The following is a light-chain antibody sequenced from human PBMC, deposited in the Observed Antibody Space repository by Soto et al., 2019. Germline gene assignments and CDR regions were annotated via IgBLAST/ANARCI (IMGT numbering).Light chain of an antibody. CDR1: QSVSSN. CDR3: QQYNNWGT. V-gene: IGKV3-15*01. CDR2: GAS. J-gene: IGKJ1*01. Sequence: EIVMTQSPATLSVSPGERATLSCRASQSVSSNLAWYQQKPGQAPRLLIYGASTRATGIPARFSGSGSGTEFTLTISSLQSEDFAVYYCQQYNNWGTFDQGTKVESK.